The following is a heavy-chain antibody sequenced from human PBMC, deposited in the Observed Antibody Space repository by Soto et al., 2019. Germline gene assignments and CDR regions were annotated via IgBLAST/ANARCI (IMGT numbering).Heavy chain of an antibody. CDR2: LYSGGST. D-gene: IGHD3-10*01. CDR1: GFTVSSNY. J-gene: IGHJ5*02. CDR3: ARDMVRGRVYGNGDSTLEGRVVVGAPIIIDSPNALQPLP. V-gene: IGHV3-66*01. Sequence: GGSLRLSCAASGFTVSSNYMSWVRHAPGKGLEWVSVLYSGGSTYYADSVKGRFTISRDNSKNTLYLQMNSLRAEDTAVYYCARDMVRGRVYGNGDSTLEGRVVVGAPIIIDSPNALQPLPWG.